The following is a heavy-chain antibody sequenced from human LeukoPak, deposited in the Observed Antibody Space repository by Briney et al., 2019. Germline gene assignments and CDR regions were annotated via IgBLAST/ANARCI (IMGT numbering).Heavy chain of an antibody. D-gene: IGHD6-6*01. CDR1: GFTFSSYA. V-gene: IGHV3-23*01. CDR3: AKDRIAARRPGWFDP. J-gene: IGHJ5*02. Sequence: GGSLRLSCAASGFTFSSYAMSWVRQAPGKGLEWVSAISGSGGSTYYADSVKGRFTISRDNSKNTLYPQMNSLRAEDTAVYYCAKDRIAARRPGWFDPWGQGTLVTVSS. CDR2: ISGSGGST.